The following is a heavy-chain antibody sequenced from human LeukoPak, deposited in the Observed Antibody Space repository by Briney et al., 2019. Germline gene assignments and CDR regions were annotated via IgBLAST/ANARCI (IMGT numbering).Heavy chain of an antibody. J-gene: IGHJ4*02. V-gene: IGHV3-23*01. D-gene: IGHD6-19*01. Sequence: AGSLRLSCAASGFIFSNYAMSWVRQVPGRGLEWVSTISSRGDSTYVADSVKGRFTISRDNSKNSLYLQMNTVRAEDTAVYYCVKGPRPDITVAHTVENWGQGTLVTVSS. CDR1: GFIFSNYA. CDR3: VKGPRPDITVAHTVEN. CDR2: ISSRGDST.